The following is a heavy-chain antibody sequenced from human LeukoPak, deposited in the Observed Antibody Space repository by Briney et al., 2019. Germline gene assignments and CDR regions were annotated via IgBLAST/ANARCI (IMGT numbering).Heavy chain of an antibody. Sequence: PWGSLRLSCAASGFTFSSYGMHWVRQAPGKGLKCVAFIRYDGTNKYYADSVKGRFTISRDNSKNTLYLQMNSLRAEDTAVYYCAKDPAGWDSYYYYYMDVWGKGTTVTISS. V-gene: IGHV3-30*02. D-gene: IGHD6-19*01. CDR3: AKDPAGWDSYYYYYMDV. J-gene: IGHJ6*03. CDR2: IRYDGTNK. CDR1: GFTFSSYG.